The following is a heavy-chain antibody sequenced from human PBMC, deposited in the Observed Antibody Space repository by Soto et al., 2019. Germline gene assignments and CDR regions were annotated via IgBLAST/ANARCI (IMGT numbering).Heavy chain of an antibody. CDR2: IITAFGTT. CDR1: GDTFNSYV. CDR3: TRSYGYTFGGSLDN. D-gene: IGHD5-18*01. Sequence: QVQLVQSGPEVKKPGSSVKVSCKASGDTFNSYVITWVRQAPGQGLEWLGGIITAFGTTIYAQNFQDRLTITADEAATTDHMELSSLTSDDTAMYYCTRSYGYTFGGSLDNWGQGTLVTVSS. J-gene: IGHJ4*02. V-gene: IGHV1-69*01.